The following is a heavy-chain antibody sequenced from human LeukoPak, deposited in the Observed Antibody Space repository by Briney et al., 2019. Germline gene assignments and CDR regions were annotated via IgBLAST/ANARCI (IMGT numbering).Heavy chain of an antibody. V-gene: IGHV3-21*01. D-gene: IGHD3-22*01. CDR3: ARDLSYYDSSGAY. CDR2: ISSSSSYI. J-gene: IGHJ4*02. Sequence: PGGSLKLSCAASGFTFSSYSMSWVRQAPGKGLEWVSSISSSSSYIYYADSVKGRFTISRDNAKNSLYLQMNSLRAEDTAVYYCARDLSYYDSSGAYWGQGTLVTVSS. CDR1: GFTFSSYS.